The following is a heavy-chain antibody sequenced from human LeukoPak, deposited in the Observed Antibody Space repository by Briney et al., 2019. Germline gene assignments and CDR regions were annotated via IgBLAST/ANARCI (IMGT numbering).Heavy chain of an antibody. D-gene: IGHD6-6*01. J-gene: IGHJ4*02. CDR1: GFTFSSYW. V-gene: IGHV3-7*01. CDR3: ARSRGGLYSSSPFDY. CDR2: IKQDGSEK. Sequence: GGSLRLSCAASGFTFSSYWMSWVRQAPGKGLEWVANIKQDGSEKYYVDSVKGRFTISRDNAKNSLYLQMNSLRAEDTAVYYCARSRGGLYSSSPFDYWGQGTLVTVSS.